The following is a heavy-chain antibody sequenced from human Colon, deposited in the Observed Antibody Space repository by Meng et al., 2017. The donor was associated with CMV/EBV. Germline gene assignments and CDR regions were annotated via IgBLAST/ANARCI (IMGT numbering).Heavy chain of an antibody. CDR2: ISTFDDQT. CDR3: ARTRITITGGVTPFDY. V-gene: IGHV1-18*01. D-gene: IGHD3-10*01. CDR1: YPLTSYS. Sequence: YPLTSYSVTWVRPAPGQGLEWMGLISTFDDQTNYPQQFQGRVTMTADRSTDTSYLELRSLRSDDTAMYYCARTRITITGGVTPFDYWGQGSLVTVSS. J-gene: IGHJ4*02.